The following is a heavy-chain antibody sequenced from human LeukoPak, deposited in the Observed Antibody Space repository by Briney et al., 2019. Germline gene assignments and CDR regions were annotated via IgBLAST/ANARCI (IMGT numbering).Heavy chain of an antibody. CDR2: INPSGGSA. V-gene: IGHV1-46*03. CDR1: GYTFTSYY. J-gene: IGHJ3*02. Sequence: AASVKVSCKASGYTFTSYYMHWVRQAPGQGLEWMGIINPSGGSASYAQKFQGGVTMTRDTSTSTVYMELSSLRSEDTAVYYCARDWVQRGNAFDIWGQGTMVTVSS. D-gene: IGHD3-16*01. CDR3: ARDWVQRGNAFDI.